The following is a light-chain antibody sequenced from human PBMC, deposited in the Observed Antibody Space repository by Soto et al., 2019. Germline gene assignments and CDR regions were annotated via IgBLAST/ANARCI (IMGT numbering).Light chain of an antibody. CDR1: QSVSSN. V-gene: IGKV3-15*01. J-gene: IGKJ1*01. Sequence: EIVMTQSPATLSVSPEERATLSCRASQSVSSNLAWYQQKPGQAPRLLIYGASTRATGIPARFSGSGSGTEFTRTISSLQSEDFAVYYCQQYNNWPRTFGQGTKVEIK. CDR3: QQYNNWPRT. CDR2: GAS.